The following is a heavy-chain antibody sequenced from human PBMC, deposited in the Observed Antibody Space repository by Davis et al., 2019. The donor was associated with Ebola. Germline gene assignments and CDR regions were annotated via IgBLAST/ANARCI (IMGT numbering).Heavy chain of an antibody. CDR1: GGSISTYY. CDR3: ARAEFGVLYDAFDI. CDR2: IYYSGST. J-gene: IGHJ3*02. Sequence: MPSETLSPTCSVPGGSISTYYWSWIRQPPGKRLEWIGYIYYSGSTHYNPSLKSRVTISVDTSKNQFSLKLSSVTAADTAVYYCARAEFGVLYDAFDIWGQGTMVTVSS. V-gene: IGHV4-59*01. D-gene: IGHD3-3*01.